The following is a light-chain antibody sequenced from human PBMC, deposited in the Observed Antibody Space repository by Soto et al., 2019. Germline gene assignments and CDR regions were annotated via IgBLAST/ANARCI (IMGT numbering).Light chain of an antibody. Sequence: DIQMTQSPSSVSASVGDRVTITCRASQSISSWLAWYQQKPGKAPKLLIYKASSLESGVPSRFSGSGSGTEFTLTISSLQSEDFAVYYCQQYNNWPPGTFGQGTRLEIK. CDR1: QSISSW. CDR3: QQYNNWPPGT. J-gene: IGKJ5*01. V-gene: IGKV1-5*03. CDR2: KAS.